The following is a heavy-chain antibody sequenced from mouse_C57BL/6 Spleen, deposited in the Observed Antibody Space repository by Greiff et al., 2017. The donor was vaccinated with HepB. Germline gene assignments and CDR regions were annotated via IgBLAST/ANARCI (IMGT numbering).Heavy chain of an antibody. Sequence: QVQLQQSGPELVKPGASVKISCKASGYAFSSSWMNWVKQRPGKGLEWIGRIYPGDGDTNYNGKFKGKATLTADKSSSTAYMQLSSRTSEDSAVYCCARRCYGSSYDYFDYWGQGTTLTVSS. CDR2: IYPGDGDT. CDR1: GYAFSSSW. J-gene: IGHJ2*01. D-gene: IGHD1-1*01. CDR3: ARRCYGSSYDYFDY. V-gene: IGHV1-82*01.